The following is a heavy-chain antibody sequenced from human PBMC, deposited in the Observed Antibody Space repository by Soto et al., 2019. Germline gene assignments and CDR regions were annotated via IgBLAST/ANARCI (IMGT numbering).Heavy chain of an antibody. CDR1: GFTFRSFT. CDR3: TRDASRDSSARGWFDP. D-gene: IGHD6-13*01. CDR2: ISSNSAYI. Sequence: LRLSCAASGFTFRSFTMNWVLQAPVKGLEWVSTISSNSAYIYYTDALRGRFTISRDNAKNSLHLQMNSLRAEDTAVYYCTRDASRDSSARGWFDPWGPGTLVTVSS. V-gene: IGHV3-21*01. J-gene: IGHJ5*02.